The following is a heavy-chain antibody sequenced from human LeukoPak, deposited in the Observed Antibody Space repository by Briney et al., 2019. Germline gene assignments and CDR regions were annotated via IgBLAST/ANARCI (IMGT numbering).Heavy chain of an antibody. CDR2: IWNDGSNK. J-gene: IGHJ4*02. D-gene: IGHD1-26*01. V-gene: IGHV3-33*01. CDR3: ARASGSYDY. CDR1: GFIFSIYG. Sequence: PGRSLRLSCAASGFIFSIYGMHWVRQSPGKGLEWVAVIWNDGSNKYYADSVKGQFTISRDNSKNTLFLQMNSLRAEDTAVYYCARASGSYDYWGQGTLVTVSS.